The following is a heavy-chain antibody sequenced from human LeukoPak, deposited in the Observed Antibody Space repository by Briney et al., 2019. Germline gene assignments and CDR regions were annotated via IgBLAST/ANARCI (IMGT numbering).Heavy chain of an antibody. Sequence: SETLSLTCTVSGGSISNYYWSWIRQPPGKGLEWIGYIYYSGSTKYNPSLKSRVTISVDTSKNQFSLRLSPVTAADTAVYYCARETSQKGAHYMDVWGKGTTVTISS. D-gene: IGHD3-16*01. CDR1: GGSISNYY. CDR3: ARETSQKGAHYMDV. CDR2: IYYSGST. J-gene: IGHJ6*03. V-gene: IGHV4-59*01.